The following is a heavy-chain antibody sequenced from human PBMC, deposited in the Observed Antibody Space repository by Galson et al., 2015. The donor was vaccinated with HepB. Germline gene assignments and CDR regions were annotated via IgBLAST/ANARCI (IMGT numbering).Heavy chain of an antibody. D-gene: IGHD4-11*01. V-gene: IGHV3-33*01. CDR3: AREDYRNWYFDL. CDR1: RFTFSSYG. CDR2: IWYDGSNK. Sequence: SLRLSCAASRFTFSSYGMHWVRRAPGKGLEWVAVIWYDGSNKYYADSVKGRFTISRDNSKNTLYLQMNSLRAEDTAVYYCAREDYRNWYFDLWGRGTLVTVSS. J-gene: IGHJ2*01.